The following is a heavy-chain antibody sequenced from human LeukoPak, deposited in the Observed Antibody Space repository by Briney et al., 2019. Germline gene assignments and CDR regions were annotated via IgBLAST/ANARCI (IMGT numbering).Heavy chain of an antibody. Sequence: GGSLRLSCAASAFTFSNYGMHWVRQAPGKGLEWVSIISSGSSAIFSADALKGRFTISRDDAKNLLYLDMNSLRAEDTAVYYCARGHTAVTRHFDFWGQGTLVTVSS. V-gene: IGHV3-21*01. CDR2: ISSGSSAI. D-gene: IGHD4-17*01. CDR1: AFTFSNYG. CDR3: ARGHTAVTRHFDF. J-gene: IGHJ4*02.